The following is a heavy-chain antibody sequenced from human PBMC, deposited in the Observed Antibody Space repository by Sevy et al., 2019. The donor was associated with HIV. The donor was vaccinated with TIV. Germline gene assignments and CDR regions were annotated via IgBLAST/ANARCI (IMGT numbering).Heavy chain of an antibody. CDR3: ARVSYYYDSSGSTKLGGFDY. Sequence: SETLSLTCAVSGGSISSGGYSWSWIRQPPGKGLEWIGYIYHSGSTYYHPSLKSRVTISVDRSKNQFSLKLSSVTAADTAVYYCARVSYYYDSSGSTKLGGFDYWGQGTLVTVSS. CDR2: IYHSGST. J-gene: IGHJ4*02. V-gene: IGHV4-30-2*01. D-gene: IGHD3-22*01. CDR1: GGSISSGGYS.